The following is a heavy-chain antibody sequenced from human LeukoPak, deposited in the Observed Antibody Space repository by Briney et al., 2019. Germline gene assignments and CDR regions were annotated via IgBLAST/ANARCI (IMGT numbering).Heavy chain of an antibody. D-gene: IGHD3-3*01. J-gene: IGHJ4*02. CDR3: ARGPPAKVLRFLEWLAYFDY. Sequence: SETLSLTCAVYGGSFSGYYWSWIRQPPGKGLEWIGEINHSGSTNYNPSLKSRVTISVDTSKNQFSLKLSSVTAADTAVYYCARGPPAKVLRFLEWLAYFDYWGQGTLVTVSS. V-gene: IGHV4-34*01. CDR2: INHSGST. CDR1: GGSFSGYY.